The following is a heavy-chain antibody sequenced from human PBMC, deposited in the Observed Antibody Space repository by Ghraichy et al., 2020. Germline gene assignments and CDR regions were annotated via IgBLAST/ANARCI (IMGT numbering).Heavy chain of an antibody. CDR2: ISYSGST. V-gene: IGHV4-61*01. CDR1: GGSVSSGTYY. D-gene: IGHD5-18*01. CDR3: ARLRGYSHGYDYYAMDV. J-gene: IGHJ6*04. Sequence: SETLSLTCTVSGGSVSSGTYYWSWIRRPPGKGLEWIGNISYSGSTNDNPSLKSRVTLSVDTSKNLFSLKLSSLTAADKAVYYCARLRGYSHGYDYYAMDVWGKGTTVTVSS.